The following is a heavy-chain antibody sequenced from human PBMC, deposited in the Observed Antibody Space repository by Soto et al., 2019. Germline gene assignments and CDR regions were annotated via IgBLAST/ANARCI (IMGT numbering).Heavy chain of an antibody. V-gene: IGHV4-59*01. Sequence: SETLSLTCTISGGSFNNDYWTWIRQSPGKGLEGIGYIFHSGITDYNPSVKSRVTISIDKSKNLFSLKLTSVTAADTAVYYCASDWYFYDSAGYYRNLDYWGQGILVTVSS. CDR1: GGSFNNDY. CDR3: ASDWYFYDSAGYYRNLDY. J-gene: IGHJ4*02. D-gene: IGHD3-22*01. CDR2: IFHSGIT.